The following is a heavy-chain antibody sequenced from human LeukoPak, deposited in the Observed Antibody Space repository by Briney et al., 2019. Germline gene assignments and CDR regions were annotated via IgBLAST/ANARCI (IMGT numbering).Heavy chain of an antibody. Sequence: PGGSLRLSCEASGFTFSDHYMDWVRQAPGKGLEWVGRTRNKAHSYTTEYAASVKGRFTISRDDSKNSLHLQMNSLKTEDTAVYYCARTGCSGGSCFLDYWGQGTRVTVSS. CDR2: TRNKAHSYTT. D-gene: IGHD2-15*01. J-gene: IGHJ4*02. CDR1: GFTFSDHY. CDR3: ARTGCSGGSCFLDY. V-gene: IGHV3-72*01.